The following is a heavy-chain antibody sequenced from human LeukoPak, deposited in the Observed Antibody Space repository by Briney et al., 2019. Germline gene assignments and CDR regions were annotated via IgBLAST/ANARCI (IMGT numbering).Heavy chain of an antibody. CDR1: GFTFSSYW. CDR3: ARADDGANSWVNY. J-gene: IGHJ4*02. Sequence: GGSLRLSCAASGFTFSSYWMHWVRKAPGKGLVWVSRINSDGSSTSYADSVKGRFTISRDNAKNTLYLQMNSLRAEDTAVYYCARADDGANSWVNYWGQGTLVTVSS. D-gene: IGHD4-23*01. CDR2: INSDGSST. V-gene: IGHV3-74*01.